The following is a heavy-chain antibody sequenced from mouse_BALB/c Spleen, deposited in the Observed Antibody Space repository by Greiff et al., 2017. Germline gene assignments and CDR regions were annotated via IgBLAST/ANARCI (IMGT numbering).Heavy chain of an antibody. CDR3: ARYSYGDTTGYFDV. Sequence: VQLKESGPSLVKPSQTLSLTCSVSGVSITSCYWHWIRKSPGNKLEYMGYISYSGSTYYNPSLISRISITRDTSKNQYFLQLNTVTTEDTATYYSARYSYGDTTGYFDVWGAGTTVTVSS. D-gene: IGHD1-1*01. V-gene: IGHV3-8*02. J-gene: IGHJ1*01. CDR2: ISYSGST. CDR1: GVSITSCY.